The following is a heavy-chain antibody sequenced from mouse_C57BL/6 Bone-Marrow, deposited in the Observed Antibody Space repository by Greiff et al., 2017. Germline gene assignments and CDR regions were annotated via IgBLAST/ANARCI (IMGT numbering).Heavy chain of an antibody. CDR1: GYAFSSSW. CDR3: AFYYGSSYNSCCSALDY. Sequence: QVQLQQSGPELVKPGASVKISCKASGYAFSSSWMNWVKQRPGKGLEWIGRIYPGDGDTNYNGKFKGKATLTADKSSSTAYMQLSSLTSEDSAVCFCAFYYGSSYNSCCSALDYWGQGTSVTVSS. CDR2: IYPGDGDT. D-gene: IGHD1-1*01. J-gene: IGHJ4*01. V-gene: IGHV1-82*01.